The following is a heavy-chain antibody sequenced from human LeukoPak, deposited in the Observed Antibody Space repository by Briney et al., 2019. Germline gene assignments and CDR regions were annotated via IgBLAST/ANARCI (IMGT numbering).Heavy chain of an antibody. J-gene: IGHJ4*02. CDR1: GFTLSAFA. V-gene: IGHV3-23*01. Sequence: GGSLRLSCAASGFTLSAFAMSWGRQAPGGGLQWLSAISGSDGHTFYADSVKGRFTLSRDNSKNTLYLQMNNLRADDTAIYYCAKVPWVGTITWGQGTLVIVSS. CDR2: ISGSDGHT. D-gene: IGHD1-26*01. CDR3: AKVPWVGTIT.